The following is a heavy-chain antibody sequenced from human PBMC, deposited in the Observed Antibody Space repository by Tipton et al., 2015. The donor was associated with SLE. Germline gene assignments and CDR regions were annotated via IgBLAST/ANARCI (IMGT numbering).Heavy chain of an antibody. CDR3: ARAPTISVAGTTDPFGMDV. Sequence: SLRLSCAASEFTLSPYSLTWVRQAPGKGLEWVSSISASNHDIYYADSVKGRLTISRDNAKNTLYLQMRSLRVEDTGIYNCARAPTISVAGTTDPFGMDVWGPGTRVTVSS. J-gene: IGHJ6*02. V-gene: IGHV3-21*01. CDR2: ISASNHDI. D-gene: IGHD6-19*01. CDR1: EFTLSPYS.